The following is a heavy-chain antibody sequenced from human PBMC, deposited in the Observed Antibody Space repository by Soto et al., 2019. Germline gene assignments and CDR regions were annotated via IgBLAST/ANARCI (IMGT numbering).Heavy chain of an antibody. CDR2: ISSSGSTI. CDR1: GFTFSDYY. D-gene: IGHD2-15*01. J-gene: IGHJ4*02. Sequence: QVQLVESGGGLVKPGGSLRLSCAASGFTFSDYYMSWIRQAPGKGLEWFSYISSSGSTIYYADSVKGRFTISRDNAKNSLYLQMNSLRAEDTAVYYCARDPLDIVVVVAATPVSDYWGQGTLVTVAS. V-gene: IGHV3-11*01. CDR3: ARDPLDIVVVVAATPVSDY.